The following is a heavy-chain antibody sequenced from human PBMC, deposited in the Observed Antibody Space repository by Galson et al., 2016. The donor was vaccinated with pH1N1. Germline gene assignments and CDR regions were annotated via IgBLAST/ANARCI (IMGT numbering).Heavy chain of an antibody. J-gene: IGHJ4*02. CDR2: ISYDGSDQ. CDR1: GFTFSSFG. V-gene: IGHV3-30*18. CDR3: VKLDSSGYYYGRFDS. Sequence: SLRLSCAASGFTFSSFGIHWVRQAPGKGLEWVAVISYDGSDQYYADSVKGRVTISRDNSKNTLYLQTNSLRAEDTAIYYCVKLDSSGYYYGRFDSWGQGTLVTVSS. D-gene: IGHD3-22*01.